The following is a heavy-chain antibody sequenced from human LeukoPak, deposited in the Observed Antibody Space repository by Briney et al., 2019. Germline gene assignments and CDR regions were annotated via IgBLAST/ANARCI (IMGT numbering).Heavy chain of an antibody. Sequence: PGGSLRLSCAASGFTVRNNYMSWVRQAPGKGLEWVSLIYSGGSTYYADSVKGRFTISRDNSNNTVYLQMNSLRAEDTAVYYCATHSGGYWGQGTLVTVSS. V-gene: IGHV3-66*01. CDR3: ATHSGGY. CDR2: IYSGGST. J-gene: IGHJ4*02. D-gene: IGHD3-16*01. CDR1: GFTVRNNY.